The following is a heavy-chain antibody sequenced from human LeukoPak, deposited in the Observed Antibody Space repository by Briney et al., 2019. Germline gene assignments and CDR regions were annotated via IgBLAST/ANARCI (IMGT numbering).Heavy chain of an antibody. V-gene: IGHV3-30-3*01. CDR3: MRDYMGWFDP. CDR2: ISLDGSTE. J-gene: IGHJ5*02. Sequence: PGGSLRLSCVASGFSLGNFQMYWVRQAPGKGLEWVSIISLDGSTEFYADSVKGLFTISRDTASNTMHLEMNNLRIEDTAVYYCMRDYMGWFDPWGQGSLVTVSS. CDR1: GFSLGNFQ. D-gene: IGHD3-10*01.